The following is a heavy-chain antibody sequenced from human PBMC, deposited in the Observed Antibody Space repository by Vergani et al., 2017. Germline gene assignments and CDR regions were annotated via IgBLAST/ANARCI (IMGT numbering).Heavy chain of an antibody. Sequence: QVQLVESGGGVVQPGRSLRLSCAASGFTFSSYAMHWVRQAPGKGLEWVAVISYDGSNKYYADSVKGRFTISRDNSKNTLYLQMNSLRAEDTAVYYCARDQDCGGDCPEVDDYWGQGTLVTGSS. CDR3: ARDQDCGGDCPEVDDY. V-gene: IGHV3-30-3*01. J-gene: IGHJ4*02. CDR1: GFTFSSYA. CDR2: ISYDGSNK. D-gene: IGHD2-21*01.